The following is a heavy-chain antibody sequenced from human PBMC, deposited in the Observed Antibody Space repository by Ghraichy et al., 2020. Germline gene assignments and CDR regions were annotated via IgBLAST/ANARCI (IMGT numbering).Heavy chain of an antibody. J-gene: IGHJ3*01. CDR1: GFTFNIYA. CDR3: AKDGGYDFWSGSREAFDV. D-gene: IGHD3-3*01. CDR2: ISGSGGNT. Sequence: GGSLRLSCAASGFTFNIYAMSWVRQAPGKGLEWVSAISGSGGNTYYADSMKGRFTISRDNPKNTLYLQMHSLRAEDTAVYYCAKDGGYDFWSGSREAFDVWGQGTVVTVSS. V-gene: IGHV3-23*01.